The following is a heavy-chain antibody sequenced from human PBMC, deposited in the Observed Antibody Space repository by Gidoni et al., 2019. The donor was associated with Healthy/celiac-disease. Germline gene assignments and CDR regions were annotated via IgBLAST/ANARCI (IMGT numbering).Heavy chain of an antibody. Sequence: EVQLVESGGGLVQPGGSLRLSCAASGCSFSSYAMSWVRQAPGKGLEWVAAMSGSGGSTYYADSVKGRFTISRDNSKNTLYLQMNSLRAEDTAVYYCAKGSSGWRKGGGYFDYWGQGTLVTVSS. D-gene: IGHD6-19*01. CDR2: MSGSGGST. CDR1: GCSFSSYA. J-gene: IGHJ4*02. V-gene: IGHV3-23*04. CDR3: AKGSSGWRKGGGYFDY.